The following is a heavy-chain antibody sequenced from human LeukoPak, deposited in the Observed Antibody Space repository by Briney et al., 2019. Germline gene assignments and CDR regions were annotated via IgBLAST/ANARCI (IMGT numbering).Heavy chain of an antibody. D-gene: IGHD3-10*02. CDR1: GFTFSSYW. J-gene: IGHJ6*02. V-gene: IGHV3-23*05. CDR3: ARGLHYYVAMDV. CDR2: IGSDNKP. Sequence: GGSLRLSCAASGFTFSSYWMSWVRQAPGKGLEWVSSIGSDNKPHYSESVKGRFAISRDNSKSMLFLQLNSLRAEDTALYYCARGLHYYVAMDVWGQGTTVTVSS.